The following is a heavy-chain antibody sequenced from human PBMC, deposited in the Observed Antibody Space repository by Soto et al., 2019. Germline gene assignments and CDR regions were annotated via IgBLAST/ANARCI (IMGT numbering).Heavy chain of an antibody. Sequence: EVQLVESGGGLVQPGGSLRLSCAASGFTFTTYSMNWVRQAPGKGLEWVSYISSSSSTTYYADSVKGRFTISRDNANNSLYLLMNSLRYADTAVYYGARDAGSWGYWGQGTLVTGSS. CDR1: GFTFTTYS. J-gene: IGHJ4*02. D-gene: IGHD3-10*01. CDR3: ARDAGSWGY. V-gene: IGHV3-48*02. CDR2: ISSSSSTT.